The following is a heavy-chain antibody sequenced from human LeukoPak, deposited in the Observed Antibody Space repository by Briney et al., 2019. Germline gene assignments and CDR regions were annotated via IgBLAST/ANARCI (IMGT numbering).Heavy chain of an antibody. D-gene: IGHD3-10*01. CDR3: ARGASLLWFDYGMDV. CDR1: GGSISGFF. J-gene: IGHJ6*02. Sequence: SETLSLTCTVSGGSISGFFWSWIRQPPGKGLEWIGYIYFSGSTNYNPSLKSRVTISVDTSKNQFSLKLSSVTAADTAVYYCARGASLLWFDYGMDVWGQGTTVTVSS. V-gene: IGHV4-59*12. CDR2: IYFSGST.